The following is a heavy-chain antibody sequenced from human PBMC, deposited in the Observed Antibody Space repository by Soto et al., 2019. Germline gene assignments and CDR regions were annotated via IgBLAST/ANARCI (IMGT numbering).Heavy chain of an antibody. CDR3: ARVSEGDYYYYYGMGV. Sequence: SVKVSCKASGGTFSSYAISWVRQAPGQGLEWMGGIIPIFGTSNYAQKFQGRVTITADESTSTAYMELSSLRSEDTAVYYCARVSEGDYYYYYGMGVWGQGTTVTVSS. J-gene: IGHJ6*02. CDR2: IIPIFGTS. CDR1: GGTFSSYA. V-gene: IGHV1-69*13. D-gene: IGHD3-16*01.